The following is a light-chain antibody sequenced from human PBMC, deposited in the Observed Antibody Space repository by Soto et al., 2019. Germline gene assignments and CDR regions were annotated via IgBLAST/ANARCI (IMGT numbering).Light chain of an antibody. Sequence: QSALTQPASVSGSPGQSITISCTGTSSDVRGYNYVSWYQQHPGKAPKLMIYEVSNRPSGGSNRFSGSKSGNTASLTISGLQAEDEAGYYCSSYTSSSTYVFGTGTKVTVL. J-gene: IGLJ1*01. V-gene: IGLV2-14*01. CDR2: EVS. CDR3: SSYTSSSTYV. CDR1: SSDVRGYNY.